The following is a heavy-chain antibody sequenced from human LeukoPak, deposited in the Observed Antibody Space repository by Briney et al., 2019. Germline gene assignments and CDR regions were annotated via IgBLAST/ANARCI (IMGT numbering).Heavy chain of an antibody. D-gene: IGHD5-24*01. CDR2: ISSSSSTI. CDR3: ARDLYDRRDGYNYAAIDY. CDR1: GFTFSSYS. J-gene: IGHJ4*02. V-gene: IGHV3-48*01. Sequence: GGSLRLSCAASGFTFSSYSMNWVRQAPGKGLEWVSYISSSSSTIYYADSVKGRFTISRDNAKNSLYLQMNSLRAEDTAVYYCARDLYDRRDGYNYAAIDYWGQGTLVTVSS.